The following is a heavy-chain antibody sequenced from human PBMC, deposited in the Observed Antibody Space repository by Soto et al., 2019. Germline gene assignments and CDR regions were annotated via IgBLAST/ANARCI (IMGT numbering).Heavy chain of an antibody. J-gene: IGHJ1*01. V-gene: IGHV3-21*01. CDR2: ISSSRSYI. CDR1: GFTFSSYR. D-gene: IGHD3-16*02. Sequence: GGSLTLSCAASGFTFSSYRMNWLRQAPGKGLEWVSSISSSRSYIYYADSVKGRCTISRDNAKNTLYLQMNSLRAEDTAVYYCARDYVWGSYRYTVARAEYFQHWGQGTLVTVSS. CDR3: ARDYVWGSYRYTVARAEYFQH.